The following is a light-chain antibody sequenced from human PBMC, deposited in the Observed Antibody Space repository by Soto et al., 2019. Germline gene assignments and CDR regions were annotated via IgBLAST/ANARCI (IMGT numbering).Light chain of an antibody. V-gene: IGKV1-39*01. CDR2: GAS. Sequence: DIQMTQSPSSLSASLGDRVTITCRASENIIQYLNWYQQKPGKVPRLLVYGASRLETGVPSRFSARGFGTEFTLTIRGLKSEDFATYYCQHSYTAPWTFGQGTKV. J-gene: IGKJ1*01. CDR1: ENIIQY. CDR3: QHSYTAPWT.